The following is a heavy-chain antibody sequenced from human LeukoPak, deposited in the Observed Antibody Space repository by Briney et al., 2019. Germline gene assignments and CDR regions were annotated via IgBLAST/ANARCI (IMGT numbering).Heavy chain of an antibody. V-gene: IGHV4-34*01. D-gene: IGHD1-26*01. Sequence: PSETLSLTCAVYGGSLSVYYWSWLRQPQGEGLEWIGEINHSGSTNYNPSLKSRVTISVDTSKNQFSLNVSSVTAADTAVYYCARGIRSVESYSIWFDPWGQGTLVTVSS. CDR2: INHSGST. CDR1: GGSLSVYY. J-gene: IGHJ5*02. CDR3: ARGIRSVESYSIWFDP.